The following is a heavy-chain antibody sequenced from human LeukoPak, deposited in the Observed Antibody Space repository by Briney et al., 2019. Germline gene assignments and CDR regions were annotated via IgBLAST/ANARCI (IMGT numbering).Heavy chain of an antibody. CDR3: ARDSGSP. Sequence: PSETLSLTCTVSGGSISSSSYYWGWIRQPPGKGLEWIGSIYYSGSTYYNPSIKSRVTMSVDTSKNQFSLKLSSVTAADTAVYYCARDSGSPWGQGTLVTVSS. CDR1: GGSISSSSYY. V-gene: IGHV4-39*07. J-gene: IGHJ5*02. CDR2: IYYSGST.